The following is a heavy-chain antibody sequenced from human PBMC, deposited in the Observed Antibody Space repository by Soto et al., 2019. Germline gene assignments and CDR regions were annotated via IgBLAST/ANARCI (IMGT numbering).Heavy chain of an antibody. CDR2: IYYSGST. D-gene: IGHD3-10*01. CDR3: ARVEARITMVRGVITN. J-gene: IGHJ4*02. CDR1: GGSISSSSYY. V-gene: IGHV4-39*01. Sequence: SETLSLTCTVSGGSISSSSYYWGWIRQPPGKGLEWIGSIYYSGSTYYNPSLKSRVTISVDTSKNQFSLKLSSVTAADTAVYYCARVEARITMVRGVITNWGQGTLVTAPQ.